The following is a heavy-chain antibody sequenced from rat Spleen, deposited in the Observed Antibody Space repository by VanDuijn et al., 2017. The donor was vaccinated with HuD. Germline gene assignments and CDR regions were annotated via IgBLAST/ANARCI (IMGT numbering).Heavy chain of an antibody. CDR1: GFTFSDYY. Sequence: EVQLVESDGGLVQPGRSLKLSCAASGFTFSDYYMAWVRQAPTKGLEWVATISYDGSSTYYRDSVKGRFTISRDNAKNTQYLQMDSLRSEDTATYYCARITRPNGGWFAYWGQGTLVTVSS. D-gene: IGHD1-4*01. J-gene: IGHJ3*01. CDR3: ARITRPNGGWFAY. V-gene: IGHV5-29*01. CDR2: ISYDGSST.